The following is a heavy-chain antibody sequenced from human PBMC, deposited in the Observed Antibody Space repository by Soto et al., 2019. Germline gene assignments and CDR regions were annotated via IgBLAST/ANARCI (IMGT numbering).Heavy chain of an antibody. V-gene: IGHV4-39*02. D-gene: IGHD3-16*01. CDR2: IYYSGTT. CDR3: AREGGESSDGLYYFDS. J-gene: IGHJ4*02. Sequence: KTSETLSLTCTVSGDSMTTSSYYWGWIRQPPGKGLEWIGSIYYSGTTYYNPSLKSRVTISLDMSKKKFSLKLTSVTAADTAVYFCAREGGESSDGLYYFDSWGQGSLVTVSS. CDR1: GDSMTTSSYY.